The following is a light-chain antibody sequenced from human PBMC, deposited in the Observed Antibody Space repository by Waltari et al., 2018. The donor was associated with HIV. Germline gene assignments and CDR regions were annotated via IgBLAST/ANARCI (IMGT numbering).Light chain of an antibody. J-gene: IGLJ1*01. CDR2: EVN. CDR1: SSDIGYFDS. V-gene: IGLV2-11*01. CDR3: CSYAGAYTYV. Sequence: QSALTQPRSVSGSPGQSVTISCTGTSSDIGYFDSVSCYQQYPGKSPQVIIYEVNQRPSGVPDRFTGSKSGITASLTISGLQGEDEADYYCCSYAGAYTYVFGTGTKVNVL.